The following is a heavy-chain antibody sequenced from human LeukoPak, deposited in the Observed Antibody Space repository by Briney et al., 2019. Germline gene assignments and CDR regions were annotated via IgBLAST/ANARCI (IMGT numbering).Heavy chain of an antibody. CDR2: INHSGST. D-gene: IGHD3-22*01. J-gene: IGHJ4*02. V-gene: IGHV4-34*01. CDR3: ARVQFLDYYDSSGYYRRTSDY. Sequence: SETLSPTCAVYGGSFSGYYWSWIRQPPGKGLEWIGQINHSGSTNYNPSLKSRVTISVDTSKNQSSLKLSSVTAADTAVYYCARVQFLDYYDSSGYYRRTSDYWGQGTLVTVSS. CDR1: GGSFSGYY.